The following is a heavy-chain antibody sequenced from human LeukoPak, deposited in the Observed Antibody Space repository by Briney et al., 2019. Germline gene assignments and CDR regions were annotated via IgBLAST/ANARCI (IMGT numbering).Heavy chain of an antibody. CDR1: GFTFSSYG. J-gene: IGHJ4*02. CDR2: MRYDGGDK. Sequence: GGSLSLSCAASGFTFSSYGMQWVRQAPDKGLEWLAFMRYDGGDKYYADSVKGRFTISRDNSKNTLSLQMNSLRAEDTAIYYCAREPGRSGCYDYWGQGTLVTVSS. D-gene: IGHD3-22*01. V-gene: IGHV3-30*02. CDR3: AREPGRSGCYDY.